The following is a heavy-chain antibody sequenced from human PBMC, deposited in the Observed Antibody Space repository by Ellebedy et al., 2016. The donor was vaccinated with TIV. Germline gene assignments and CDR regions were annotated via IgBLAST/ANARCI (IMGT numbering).Heavy chain of an antibody. V-gene: IGHV1-46*01. J-gene: IGHJ5*02. CDR3: AAVRIQIWFPNWFDP. CDR2: INLSGGTP. D-gene: IGHD5-18*01. Sequence: ASVKVSCKPSGFTFTNYYMQWVRQAPGQGLEWMGMINLSGGTPTYAQKFQGRVTMTYDTSTDTVYMELSSLRSEDTAVYYCAAVRIQIWFPNWFDPWGQGTLVTVSS. CDR1: GFTFTNYY.